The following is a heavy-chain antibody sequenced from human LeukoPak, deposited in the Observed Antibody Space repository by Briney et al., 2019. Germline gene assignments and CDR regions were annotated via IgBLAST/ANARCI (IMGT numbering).Heavy chain of an antibody. J-gene: IGHJ4*02. D-gene: IGHD6-6*01. CDR1: GGSMNSHH. V-gene: IGHV4-59*11. Sequence: SETLSLTCTVSGGSMNSHHWNWIRQPPGKGLEWIGYIYYTGRTKYNPSLKSRVTISVDTSKNQFSLKLSSVTAADTAVYYCARGRQVKKIAARPLDYWGQGTLVIVSS. CDR2: IYYTGRT. CDR3: ARGRQVKKIAARPLDY.